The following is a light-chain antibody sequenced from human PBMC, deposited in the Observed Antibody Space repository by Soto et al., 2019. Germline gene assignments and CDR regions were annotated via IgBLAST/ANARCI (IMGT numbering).Light chain of an antibody. J-gene: IGKJ4*01. Sequence: EMHMTQSPSTLSASVGDRVTITCRASQSISSWLAWYQQKPGKAPKLLIYDASSLESGVPSRFSGSGSGTEFTLTISSLQPDDFATYYCQQYNSYSPLTFGGGTKVDIK. CDR2: DAS. CDR1: QSISSW. CDR3: QQYNSYSPLT. V-gene: IGKV1-5*01.